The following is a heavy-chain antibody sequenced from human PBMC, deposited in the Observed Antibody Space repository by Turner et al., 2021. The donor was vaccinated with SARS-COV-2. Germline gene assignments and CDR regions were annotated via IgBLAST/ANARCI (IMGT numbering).Heavy chain of an antibody. CDR3: ARGGGYSYGALDY. CDR2: IKHSGST. CDR1: GGSFSGYY. V-gene: IGHV4-34*01. D-gene: IGHD5-18*01. Sequence: QVQLQQWGAGLLKPSETLSLTCAVYGGSFSGYYWSWIRQPPGKGLEWIGEIKHSGSTNYNPSLKSRVTISVDTSKNQFSLKLSSVTAADTAVFYCARGGGYSYGALDYWGQGTLVTVSS. J-gene: IGHJ4*02.